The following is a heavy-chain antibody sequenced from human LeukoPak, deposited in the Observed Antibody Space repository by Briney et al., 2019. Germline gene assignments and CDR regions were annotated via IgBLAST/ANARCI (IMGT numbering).Heavy chain of an antibody. CDR2: IYHSGTT. CDR1: GGSISGSTHY. CDR3: ARMDITMVGTLANWFDP. V-gene: IGHV4-39*01. D-gene: IGHD3-10*01. Sequence: SETLSLTCSVSGGSISGSTHYWGWIRQPPGKGLEWIGSIYHSGTTYHNPSLKSRVTISVDTFKNQFSLKLSSVTAADTAVYYCARMDITMVGTLANWFDPWGQGTLVTVSS. J-gene: IGHJ5*02.